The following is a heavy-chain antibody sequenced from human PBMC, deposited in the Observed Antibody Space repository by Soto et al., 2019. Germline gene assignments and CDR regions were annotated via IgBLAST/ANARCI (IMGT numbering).Heavy chain of an antibody. CDR2: INTDGSST. CDR3: ARADTFYYDSGGYLDY. J-gene: IGHJ4*02. Sequence: PGGSLRLSCAASGFTFSSNWMHWVRQAPGKGLVWVSRINTDGSSTGYADSVKGRFTISRDNAKNTLYLQMNSLRAEDTAVHYCARADTFYYDSGGYLDYWGQGTLVTVSS. V-gene: IGHV3-74*01. CDR1: GFTFSSNW. D-gene: IGHD3-22*01.